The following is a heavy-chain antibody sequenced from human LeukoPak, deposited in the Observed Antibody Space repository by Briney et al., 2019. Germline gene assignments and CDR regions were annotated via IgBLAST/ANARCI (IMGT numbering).Heavy chain of an antibody. CDR3: ARGWLLWFGELLSPGWFDP. D-gene: IGHD3-10*01. CDR2: LYYSGST. Sequence: SETLSLTCTVSGGSISSSSYYWGWIRQPPGKGLEWSGSLYYSGSTYYNPSLKSRVTISVDTSKNEFCLKLSSVTAADTAVYYCARGWLLWFGELLSPGWFDPWGQGTLVTVSS. CDR1: GGSISSSSYY. V-gene: IGHV4-39*01. J-gene: IGHJ5*02.